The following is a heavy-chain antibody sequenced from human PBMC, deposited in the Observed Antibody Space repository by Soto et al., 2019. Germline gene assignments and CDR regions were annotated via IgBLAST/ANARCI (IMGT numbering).Heavy chain of an antibody. V-gene: IGHV3-23*01. D-gene: IGHD6-19*01. Sequence: GGSLRLSCAASGFSFGSYALSWVRQAPGKGLEWVSTISGSDGKTFYADSVKGRFSISRDTSQNTLYLQMNSLRADDTAIYYCASCSYLDYWGQGTRVTVSS. J-gene: IGHJ4*02. CDR3: ASCSYLDY. CDR2: ISGSDGKT. CDR1: GFSFGSYA.